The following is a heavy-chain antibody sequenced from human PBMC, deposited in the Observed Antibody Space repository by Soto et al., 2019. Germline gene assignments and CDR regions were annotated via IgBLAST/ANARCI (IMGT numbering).Heavy chain of an antibody. Sequence: GWSLRLSCAASEFTVSSNYMNWVRQAPGKGLECVSTIYSGGSTYYADSVKGRFTISRDNSKNTLYLQMNNLRAEDTAVYYCAGRVGATNYGMDVWGQGTTVTVSS. CDR1: EFTVSSNY. CDR3: AGRVGATNYGMDV. CDR2: IYSGGST. J-gene: IGHJ6*02. V-gene: IGHV3-53*01. D-gene: IGHD1-26*01.